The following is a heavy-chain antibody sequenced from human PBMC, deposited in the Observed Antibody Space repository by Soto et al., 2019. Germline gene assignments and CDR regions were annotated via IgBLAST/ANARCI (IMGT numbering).Heavy chain of an antibody. D-gene: IGHD5-12*01. V-gene: IGHV1-24*01. CDR3: ATGTYSGYEYHFDS. CDR2: FDPEDGET. Sequence: QVQLVQSGAEVKKPGASVKVSCKVSGYTLTELSMHWVRQAPGKGLEWMGGFDPEDGETIYAQKFQGRVTMTEDTSTDTAYMELSSLISEDTVVYYCATGTYSGYEYHFDSWGQGTLVTVSS. J-gene: IGHJ4*02. CDR1: GYTLTELS.